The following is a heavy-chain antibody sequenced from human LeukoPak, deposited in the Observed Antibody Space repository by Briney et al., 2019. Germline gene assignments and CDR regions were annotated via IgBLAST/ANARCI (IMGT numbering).Heavy chain of an antibody. Sequence: SETLSLTCTVSGGSISSCGYYWGWLRQPPGKGLEWIGSVHCSGNTYYNPSLKSRVTISVDTSKKQVYVKLSSVTAADTAVYYCARHSDNIAARTPHAFDIWGQGTMVTVSS. V-gene: IGHV4-39*01. CDR2: VHCSGNT. CDR3: ARHSDNIAARTPHAFDI. CDR1: GGSISSCGYY. D-gene: IGHD6-6*01. J-gene: IGHJ3*02.